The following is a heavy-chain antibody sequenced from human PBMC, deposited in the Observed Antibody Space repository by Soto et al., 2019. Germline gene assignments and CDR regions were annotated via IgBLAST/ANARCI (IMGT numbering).Heavy chain of an antibody. CDR3: ARDRSYYYDSSGGYFDY. V-gene: IGHV4-59*01. Sequence: SETLSLTCTVSGGSISSYYWSWIRQPPGKGLEWIGYIYYSGSTNYNPSLKSRVTISVDTSKNQFSLKLSSVTAADTTVYYCARDRSYYYDSSGGYFDYWGQGTLVTVSS. CDR1: GGSISSYY. CDR2: IYYSGST. D-gene: IGHD3-22*01. J-gene: IGHJ4*02.